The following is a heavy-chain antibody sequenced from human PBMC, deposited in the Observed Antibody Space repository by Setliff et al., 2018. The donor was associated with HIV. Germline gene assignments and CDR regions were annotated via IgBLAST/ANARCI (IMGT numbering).Heavy chain of an antibody. V-gene: IGHV3-21*03. CDR3: ARAPRYGDVDY. Sequence: PGGSLRLSCAASGFTFSSYGMNWARQAPGKGLEWVSSISSSSSYLYYAESVKGRFTVSRDDAKNSMYLQMDSLRVDDSAIYYCARAPRYGDVDYWGQGTLVTVSS. CDR2: ISSSSSYL. J-gene: IGHJ4*02. D-gene: IGHD4-17*01. CDR1: GFTFSSYG.